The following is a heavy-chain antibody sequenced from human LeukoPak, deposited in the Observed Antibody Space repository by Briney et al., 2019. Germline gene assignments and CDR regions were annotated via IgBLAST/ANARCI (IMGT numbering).Heavy chain of an antibody. D-gene: IGHD3-3*01. Sequence: GGSLRLSCEASGFTFSSYSMNWVRQAPGKGLEWVSAISGSGGSTYYADSVKGRFTISRDNSKNTLYLQMNSLRAEDTAVYYCARSLGNTIFGVAGVPHWGQGTLVTVSS. V-gene: IGHV3-23*01. CDR1: GFTFSSYS. CDR3: ARSLGNTIFGVAGVPH. CDR2: ISGSGGST. J-gene: IGHJ4*02.